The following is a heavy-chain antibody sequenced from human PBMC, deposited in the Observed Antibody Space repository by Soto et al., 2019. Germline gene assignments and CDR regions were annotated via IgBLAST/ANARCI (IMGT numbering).Heavy chain of an antibody. V-gene: IGHV3-23*01. CDR2: MSGSGSST. CDR3: ARGFATTGYLVDY. D-gene: IGHD3-9*01. J-gene: IGHJ4*02. CDR1: GFTFSNYA. Sequence: GGALRLFCPASGFTFSNYAMTWVRHSPGKGLQWVSAMSGSGSSTKYADSVKGRFTIGRDNAKRTLSLQMNSLRGEDTAVYFCARGFATTGYLVDYWGQGTLVTVSS.